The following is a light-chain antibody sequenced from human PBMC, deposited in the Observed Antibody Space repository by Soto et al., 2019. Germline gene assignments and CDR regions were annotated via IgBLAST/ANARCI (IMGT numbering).Light chain of an antibody. CDR2: EVT. CDR3: QSYDSSLSGSV. V-gene: IGLV2-8*01. CDR1: TSDIGAYNY. Sequence: QSALTQPPSASGSPGQSVTISCTGTTSDIGAYNYVSWYQQRPGKAPKLIIYEVTRRPSGVPDRIFGSKSYTTASLTVSGLQAEDEADYYCQSYDSSLSGSVFGGGTKLTVL. J-gene: IGLJ2*01.